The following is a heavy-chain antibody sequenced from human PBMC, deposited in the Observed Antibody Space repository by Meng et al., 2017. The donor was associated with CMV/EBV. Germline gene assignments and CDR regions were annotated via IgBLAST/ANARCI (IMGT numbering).Heavy chain of an antibody. CDR3: ARDRENYDFWSGYYYGMDV. J-gene: IGHJ6*02. CDR1: GFTFSSYW. D-gene: IGHD3-3*01. Sequence: GGSLRLSCAASGFTFSSYWMHWVRQAPGKGLVWVSRINSDGSSTSYADSVKGRFTISRDNAKNTLYLQMNGLRAEDTAVYYCARDRENYDFWSGYYYGMDVWGQGTTVTVSS. V-gene: IGHV3-74*01. CDR2: INSDGSST.